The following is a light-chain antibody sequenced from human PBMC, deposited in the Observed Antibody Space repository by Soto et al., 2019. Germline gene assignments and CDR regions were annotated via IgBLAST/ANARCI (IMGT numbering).Light chain of an antibody. V-gene: IGKV3-15*01. CDR3: QQGHNSPFT. J-gene: IGKJ2*01. CDR1: QSISSE. CDR2: GAS. Sequence: EIVMTQSPATLSVSPGESATLSCRASQSISSELAWYQQKPGQPPRLLIYGASTRATGVPARFTGSGSGSDFTLTISGLQAEDVAVYYCQQGHNSPFTFGQGTRLEI.